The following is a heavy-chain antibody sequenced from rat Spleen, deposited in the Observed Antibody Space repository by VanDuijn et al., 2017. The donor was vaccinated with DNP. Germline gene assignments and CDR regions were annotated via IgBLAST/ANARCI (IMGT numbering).Heavy chain of an antibody. J-gene: IGHJ4*01. CDR3: AREDKGVDA. D-gene: IGHD2-2*01. Sequence: EVKLVESGGGLVQPGRSLKLSCAASGFNFNDYWMGWVRQAPGKGLEWIGEINKESSTINYSPSSKDKFTISRDNAQNTLYLQMSKLGSKDTAIYYCAREDKGVDAWGQGVSVTVSS. CDR2: INKESSTI. CDR1: GFNFNDYW. V-gene: IGHV4-2*01.